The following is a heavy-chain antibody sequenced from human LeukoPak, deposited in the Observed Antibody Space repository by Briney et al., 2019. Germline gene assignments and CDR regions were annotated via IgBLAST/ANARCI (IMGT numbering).Heavy chain of an antibody. J-gene: IGHJ4*02. D-gene: IGHD3-10*01. CDR1: GGSFSGYY. CDR3: ARASLWFGDPPDY. V-gene: IGHV4-34*01. CDR2: INHSGST. Sequence: PSETLSLTCAVYGGSFSGYYWSWIRQPPEKGLEWIGEINHSGSTNYNPSLKSRGTISVDTSKNQFSLKLSSVTAADTAVYYCARASLWFGDPPDYWGQGTLVTVSS.